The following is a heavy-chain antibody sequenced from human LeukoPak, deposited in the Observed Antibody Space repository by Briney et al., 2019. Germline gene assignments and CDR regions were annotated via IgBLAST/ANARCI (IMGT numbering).Heavy chain of an antibody. CDR2: VSYDGSNK. CDR1: GFTFTSYA. CDR3: ARDNRKYYYDSSGYYYEDAFDI. V-gene: IGHV3-30-3*01. D-gene: IGHD3-22*01. Sequence: PGRSLRLSCAVSGFTFTSYAMHWVRQAPGKGLEWVAVVSYDGSNKDHADSVTGRFTISRDNSKNKLYLKMNSLRVEDTAVYYCARDNRKYYYDSSGYYYEDAFDIWGQGTMVTVSS. J-gene: IGHJ3*02.